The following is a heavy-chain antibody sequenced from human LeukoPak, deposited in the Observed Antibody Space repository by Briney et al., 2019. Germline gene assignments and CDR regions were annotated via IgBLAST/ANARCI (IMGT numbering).Heavy chain of an antibody. V-gene: IGHV4-39*01. CDR3: ATIDY. CDR1: GGSISSNTHY. CDR2: IYYTGST. Sequence: SETLSLTCTFSGGSISSNTHYWGWIRQPPGKGLEWIGSIYYTGSTYYNPSLKSRVTVSVDTSKNQFSLNLRSVTAADTAVYYCATIDYWGQGTLVTVSS. D-gene: IGHD1-26*01. J-gene: IGHJ4*02.